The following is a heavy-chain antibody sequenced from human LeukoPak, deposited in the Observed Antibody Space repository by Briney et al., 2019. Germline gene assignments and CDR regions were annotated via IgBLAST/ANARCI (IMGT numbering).Heavy chain of an antibody. CDR1: GFTFSSYA. D-gene: IGHD1-14*01. CDR2: ISYDGSIK. J-gene: IGHJ4*02. V-gene: IGHV3-30-3*01. Sequence: PGRALRLSCAASGFTFSSYAMHRVRQAPAKGLEMVAVISYDGSIKYYADSEKGRFTIYRDNSKNTLYLQMNSLRAEDTAVYYCARDLALGSSDYWGQGTLVTVSS. CDR3: ARDLALGSSDY.